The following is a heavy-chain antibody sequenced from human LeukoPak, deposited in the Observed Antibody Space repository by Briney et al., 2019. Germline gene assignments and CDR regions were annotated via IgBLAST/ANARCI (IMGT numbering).Heavy chain of an antibody. Sequence: SETLSLTCTVSGGSISSSSYYWGWIRQPPGKGLEWIGNIYYGGSTYYNPSLKSRVTISVDTSKNQFSLKLSSVTAADTAVYYCASIYCSGGNCYVDYWSQGTLVTVSS. CDR1: GGSISSSSYY. CDR3: ASIYCSGGNCYVDY. CDR2: IYYGGST. V-gene: IGHV4-39*01. J-gene: IGHJ4*02. D-gene: IGHD2-15*01.